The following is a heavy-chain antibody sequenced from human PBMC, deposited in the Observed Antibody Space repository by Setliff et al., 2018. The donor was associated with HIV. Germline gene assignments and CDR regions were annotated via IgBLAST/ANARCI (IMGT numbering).Heavy chain of an antibody. CDR3: ARGGYYYGSGKGNWFDP. CDR2: MNPNSGNT. V-gene: IGHV1-8*02. CDR1: GYTFTSYD. D-gene: IGHD3-10*01. J-gene: IGHJ5*02. Sequence: ASVKVSCKASGYTFTSYDINWVRQATGQGLEWMGWMNPNSGNTGYALKFQGRVTMTRNTSISTAYMELSSLRSEDTAVYYCARGGYYYGSGKGNWFDPWGQGTLVTVSS.